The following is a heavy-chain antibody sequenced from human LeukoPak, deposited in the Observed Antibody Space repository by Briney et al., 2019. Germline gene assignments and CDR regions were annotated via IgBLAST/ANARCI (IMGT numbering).Heavy chain of an antibody. J-gene: IGHJ1*01. V-gene: IGHV3-21*04. CDR3: AREGGSYDSSGYYGPNEH. CDR1: GFTFSTYT. Sequence: GGSLRLSCAASGFTFSTYTMNWVRQAPGKGLEWVSFISGSSSYIYYADSVKGRFTISRDNAKNSLYLQMNSLRAEDTAVYYCAREGGSYDSSGYYGPNEHWGQGTLVTVSS. D-gene: IGHD3-22*01. CDR2: ISGSSSYI.